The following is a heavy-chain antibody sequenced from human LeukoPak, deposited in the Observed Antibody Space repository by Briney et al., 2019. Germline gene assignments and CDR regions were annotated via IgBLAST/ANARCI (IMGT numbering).Heavy chain of an antibody. CDR2: IYYSGST. J-gene: IGHJ4*02. Sequence: SETLSLTCTVSGGSISSYYWSWIRQPPGKGLEWIGYIYYSGSTNYNPSLNSRVTMSVDTSKNQFSLKLSSVTAADTAVYYCAKSRGYNYGSWDQYFDYWGQGTLVTVSS. CDR1: GGSISSYY. CDR3: AKSRGYNYGSWDQYFDY. D-gene: IGHD5-18*01. V-gene: IGHV4-59*01.